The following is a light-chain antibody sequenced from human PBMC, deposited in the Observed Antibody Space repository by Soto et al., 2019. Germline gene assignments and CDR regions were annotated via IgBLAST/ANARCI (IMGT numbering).Light chain of an antibody. J-gene: IGKJ5*01. CDR1: QGLKF. V-gene: IGKV1-12*01. CDR2: GAY. CDR3: QQANSFPIT. Sequence: DIQMTQSPSYVYASVGDTVTLTCRASQGLKFLAWYQQKPGKAPTLLIHGAYSLQSGVPPRYSGSGYGTDFTITISSLQPEDFATYYCQQANSFPITVGQGTRLDI.